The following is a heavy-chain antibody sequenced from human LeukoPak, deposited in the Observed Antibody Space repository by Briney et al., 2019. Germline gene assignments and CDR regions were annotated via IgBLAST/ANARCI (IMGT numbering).Heavy chain of an antibody. J-gene: IGHJ5*02. CDR3: ARDPNPDYGDYETGVSGWFDP. CDR1: GYTFTSYG. D-gene: IGHD4-17*01. CDR2: ISAYNGNT. V-gene: IGHV1-18*01. Sequence: VASVKVSCKASGYTFTSYGISWVRQAPGQGLEWMGWISAYNGNTNYAQKFQGRVTMTRDTSISTAYMELSRLRSDDTAVYYCARDPNPDYGDYETGVSGWFDPWGQGTLVTVSS.